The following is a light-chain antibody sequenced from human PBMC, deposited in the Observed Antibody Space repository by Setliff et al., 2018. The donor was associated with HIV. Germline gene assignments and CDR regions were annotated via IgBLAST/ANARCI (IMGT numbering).Light chain of an antibody. CDR3: SSYTRSDIYV. CDR1: SSDVGGYNY. J-gene: IGLJ1*01. V-gene: IGLV2-14*01. Sequence: QSVLAQPASVSGSPGQSITISCTGTSSDVGGYNYVSWYQQHPGKAPKLIIYEVSNQPSGVSNRFSGSKSGNTASLTISGLQAEDEADYSCSSYTRSDIYVFGTGTKVTVL. CDR2: EVS.